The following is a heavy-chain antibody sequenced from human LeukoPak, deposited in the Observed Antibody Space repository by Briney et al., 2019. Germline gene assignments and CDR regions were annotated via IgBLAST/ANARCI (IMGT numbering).Heavy chain of an antibody. CDR2: MNPNSGNT. V-gene: IGHV1-8*01. J-gene: IGHJ4*02. CDR3: ARLSSIAARNFDY. Sequence: GASVKVSCKASGYTFTSYDINWVRQATGQGLEWMGWMNPNSGNTGYAQKFQGRVSMTRNTSISTAYMELSSLRSEDTAVYYCARLSSIAARNFDYWGQGTLVTVSS. CDR1: GYTFTSYD. D-gene: IGHD6-6*01.